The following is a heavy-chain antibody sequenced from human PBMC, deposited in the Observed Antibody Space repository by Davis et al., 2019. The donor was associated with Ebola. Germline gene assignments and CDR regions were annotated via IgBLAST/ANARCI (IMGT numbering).Heavy chain of an antibody. V-gene: IGHV6-1*01. Sequence: SQTLSLTCAISGDSVSSNSAAWNWIRQSPSRGLEWPGRTYYRSKWYSDYAVSVQSRITINPDTSKNQFSLHLNSVTPEDTAVYYCARHQNVWYYFDYWGQGTLVTVSS. D-gene: IGHD2-8*02. CDR1: GDSVSSNSAA. CDR3: ARHQNVWYYFDY. J-gene: IGHJ4*02. CDR2: TYYRSKWYS.